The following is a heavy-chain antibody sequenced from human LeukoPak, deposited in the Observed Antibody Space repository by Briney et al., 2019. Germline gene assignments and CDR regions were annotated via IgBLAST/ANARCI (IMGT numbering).Heavy chain of an antibody. CDR1: GGAFSSYA. J-gene: IGHJ3*02. D-gene: IGHD1-1*01. CDR3: ARDTTGVAFDI. CDR2: IIPIFGTA. V-gene: IGHV1-69*13. Sequence: ASVKVSCKASGGAFSSYAISWVRQAPGQGLEWMGGIIPIFGTANYAQKFQGRVTITADESTSTAYMELSGLGSEDTAVYYCARDTTGVAFDIWGQGTMVTVSS.